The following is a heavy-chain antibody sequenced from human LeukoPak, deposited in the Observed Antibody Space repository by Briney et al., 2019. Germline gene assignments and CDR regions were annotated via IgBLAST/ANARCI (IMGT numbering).Heavy chain of an antibody. CDR2: NKGDGTSS. V-gene: IGHV3-74*01. J-gene: IGHJ4*02. Sequence: GGSLRLSCAASGFPISSFWMHWVRQVPGKGLVWVSRNKGDGTSSSYADSVKGPFTISRDNSKNTLYLQMNSLRAEDTAVYYCAKGLNWGSWYFGYWGQGTLVTVSS. D-gene: IGHD6-13*01. CDR1: GFPISSFW. CDR3: AKGLNWGSWYFGY.